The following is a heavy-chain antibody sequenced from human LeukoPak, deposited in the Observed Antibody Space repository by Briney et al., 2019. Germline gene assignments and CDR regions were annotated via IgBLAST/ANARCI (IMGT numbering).Heavy chain of an antibody. Sequence: ASVKVSCKASGYIFTNYYMHWVRQAPGQGLEWMGIINPSGGSTTYAQKFQGRVTMTRDTSTSTVYMEVSSLRSEDTAVYYCAIAGYDSSGYYSYWGQGTLVTVSS. V-gene: IGHV1-46*01. J-gene: IGHJ4*02. CDR3: AIAGYDSSGYYSY. D-gene: IGHD3-22*01. CDR1: GYIFTNYY. CDR2: INPSGGST.